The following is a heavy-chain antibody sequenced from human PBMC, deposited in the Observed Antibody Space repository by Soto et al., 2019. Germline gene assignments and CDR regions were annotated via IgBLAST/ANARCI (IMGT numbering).Heavy chain of an antibody. CDR3: ARQGITSAWFDY. Sequence: GESLKISCKVSGYSFTTYWIGWVLQMPGKGLEWMGIMYPDDSDTRYSPSFQGQVTISADSSISTAYLQLSSLKASDTATYYCARQGITSAWFDYWGQGTLVTVSS. V-gene: IGHV5-51*01. J-gene: IGHJ4*02. CDR1: GYSFTTYW. D-gene: IGHD6-19*01. CDR2: MYPDDSDT.